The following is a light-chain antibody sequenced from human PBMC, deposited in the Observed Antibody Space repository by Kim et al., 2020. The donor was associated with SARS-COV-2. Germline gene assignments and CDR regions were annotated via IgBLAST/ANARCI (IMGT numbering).Light chain of an antibody. CDR1: KLGDKF. Sequence: VSPGQTANITCSGDKLGDKFACWYQQRPGQSPVLVIHQDVRRPSGIPERFSGSNSGNTATLTISGTQAMDEADYYCQAWDRNTVVFGGGTKLTVL. CDR2: QDV. V-gene: IGLV3-1*01. CDR3: QAWDRNTVV. J-gene: IGLJ2*01.